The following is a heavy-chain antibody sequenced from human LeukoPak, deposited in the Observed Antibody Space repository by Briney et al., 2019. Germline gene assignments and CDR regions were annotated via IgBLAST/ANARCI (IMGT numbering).Heavy chain of an antibody. V-gene: IGHV3-7*01. CDR1: GFTFSSHW. CDR3: ARDGEYWQLLDY. Sequence: GGSLRLSCAAPGFTFSSHWMSWVRQAPGKGLEWVANIKQGGSEKYYVDFVKGRFTISRDNAKNSLYLHMNSLRAEDAAVYYCARDGEYWQLLDYWGQGTLVTVSS. J-gene: IGHJ4*02. D-gene: IGHD2/OR15-2a*01. CDR2: IKQGGSEK.